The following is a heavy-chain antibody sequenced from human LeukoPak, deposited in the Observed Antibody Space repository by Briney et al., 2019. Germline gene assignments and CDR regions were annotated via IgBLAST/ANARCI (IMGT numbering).Heavy chain of an antibody. J-gene: IGHJ4*02. CDR1: GFTFGDCA. D-gene: IGHD3-22*01. V-gene: IGHV3-49*04. Sequence: GGSLRLSCTASGFTFGDCAMSWVRQAPGKGLEWVGFIRSKAYGGTTEYAASVKGRFTISRDDSNSIVYLQMNSLKTEDTAGYYCTRDTYYYDSSGYYMTVKFDYWGQGTLVTVSS. CDR2: IRSKAYGGTT. CDR3: TRDTYYYDSSGYYMTVKFDY.